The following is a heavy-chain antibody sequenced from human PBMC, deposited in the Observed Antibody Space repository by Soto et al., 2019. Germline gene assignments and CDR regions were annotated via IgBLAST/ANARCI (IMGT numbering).Heavy chain of an antibody. V-gene: IGHV1-18*01. CDR3: ARDPVSVLRFLEWPEAVGGMDV. J-gene: IGHJ6*02. Sequence: ASVKVSCKASGHTFTSYGISWVRQAPGQGLEWMGWISAYNGNTNYAQKLQGRVTMTTDTSTSTAYMELRSLRSDDTAVYYCARDPVSVLRFLEWPEAVGGMDVWGQGTTVTVSS. D-gene: IGHD3-3*01. CDR1: GHTFTSYG. CDR2: ISAYNGNT.